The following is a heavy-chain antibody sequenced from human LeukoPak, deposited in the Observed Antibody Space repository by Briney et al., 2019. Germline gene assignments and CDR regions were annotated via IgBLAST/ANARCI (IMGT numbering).Heavy chain of an antibody. V-gene: IGHV3-53*01. CDR2: IYSAGST. CDR3: ASKDPYDSRAYLLDY. CDR1: GFTVSSNS. Sequence: GGSLRLSCTVSGFTVSSNSMSWVRQAPGKGLEWVSFIYSAGSTHYSDSVKGRFTISIDSSKNTLYLQMNSLRAEDTAVYYCASKDPYDSRAYLLDYWGQGTLVTVSS. D-gene: IGHD3-22*01. J-gene: IGHJ4*02.